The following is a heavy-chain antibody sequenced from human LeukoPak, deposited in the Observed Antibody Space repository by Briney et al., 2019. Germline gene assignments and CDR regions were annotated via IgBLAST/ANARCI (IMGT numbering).Heavy chain of an antibody. J-gene: IGHJ4*02. CDR2: INAYNGKT. CDR1: VYTCTSYG. Sequence: GASVTVSFKASVYTCTSYGISWVRQAPGQGREWMGWINAYNGKTNYAQKLQGRVTITTEKSTNTAYMEVRSLRSDDTAVYYCARSRAVAGSFDYWGQGTLVTVSS. V-gene: IGHV1-18*01. CDR3: ARSRAVAGSFDY. D-gene: IGHD6-19*01.